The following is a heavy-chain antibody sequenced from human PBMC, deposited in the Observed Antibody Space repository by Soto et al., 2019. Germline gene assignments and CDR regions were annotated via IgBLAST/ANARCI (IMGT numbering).Heavy chain of an antibody. CDR1: GFTFSSYW. V-gene: IGHV3-74*01. Sequence: GGSLRLSCAASGFTFSSYWMHWVRQAPGKGLVWVSRINSDGSSTSYADSVKGRFTISRDNAKNTLYLQMNSLRAEDTAVYYCARVYYDFWSGYQNWFDPWAREPWSPSPQ. J-gene: IGHJ5*02. CDR3: ARVYYDFWSGYQNWFDP. CDR2: INSDGSST. D-gene: IGHD3-3*01.